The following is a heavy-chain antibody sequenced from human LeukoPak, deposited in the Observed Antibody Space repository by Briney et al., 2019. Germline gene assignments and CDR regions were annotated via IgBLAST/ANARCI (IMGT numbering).Heavy chain of an antibody. CDR1: GGSFSGYY. V-gene: IGHV4-34*01. Sequence: TSETLSLTCAVYGGSFSGYYWSWIRQPPGKGLEWIGEINHSGSTNYNPSLKSRVTISVDTSKNQFSLKLSSVTAADTAVYYCALRPSLIYDILTGYYKGGIDYWGQGTLVTVSS. CDR2: INHSGST. J-gene: IGHJ4*02. CDR3: ALRPSLIYDILTGYYKGGIDY. D-gene: IGHD3-9*01.